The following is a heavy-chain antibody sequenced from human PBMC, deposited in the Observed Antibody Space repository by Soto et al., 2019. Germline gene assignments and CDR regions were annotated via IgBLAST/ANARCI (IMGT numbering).Heavy chain of an antibody. D-gene: IGHD3-10*01. Sequence: QVHLQESGPGLVKPSQTLSLTCTVSGGSITSGDYYWSWIRQQPGKGLEWLEYKYFSGRAHYSPSLKSRLTISVDPSKNQFSLKLTSVTAADTAVYYWARAVPGSTGTHHSGSGIFYVSPFDYWGQGARVTVSS. CDR1: GGSITSGDYY. J-gene: IGHJ4*02. V-gene: IGHV4-31*03. CDR2: KYFSGRA. CDR3: ARAVPGSTGTHHSGSGIFYVSPFDY.